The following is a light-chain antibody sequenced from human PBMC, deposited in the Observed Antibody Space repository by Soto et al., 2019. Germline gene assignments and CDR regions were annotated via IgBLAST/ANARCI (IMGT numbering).Light chain of an antibody. V-gene: IGKV3-11*01. CDR1: QSVSSY. CDR3: QQRSNWPPTWT. Sequence: EIVLTQSPATLSLSPGERATLSCRASQSVSSYLACYQQKPGQAPRLLIYDASNRATGIPARFSGSGSGTDFTLTINSLEPEDFAVYYCQQRSNWPPTWTFGQGTKVEIK. CDR2: DAS. J-gene: IGKJ1*01.